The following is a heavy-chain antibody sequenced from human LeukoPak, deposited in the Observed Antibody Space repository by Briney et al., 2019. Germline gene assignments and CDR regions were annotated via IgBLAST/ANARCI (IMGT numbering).Heavy chain of an antibody. CDR1: GGSFSGYY. D-gene: IGHD3-22*01. J-gene: IGHJ4*02. CDR2: INHSGST. Sequence: PSETLSLTCAVYGGSFSGYYWSWIRQPPGKGLEWIGEINHSGSTNYNPSLKSRVTISVDTSKNQFSLKLSSVTAADTAVCYCATRAGNSSGYYYFDYWGQGTLVTVSS. V-gene: IGHV4-34*01. CDR3: ATRAGNSSGYYYFDY.